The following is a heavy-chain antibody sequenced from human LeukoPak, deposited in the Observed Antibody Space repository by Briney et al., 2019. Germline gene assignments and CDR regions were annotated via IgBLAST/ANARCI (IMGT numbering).Heavy chain of an antibody. J-gene: IGHJ4*02. CDR1: GGSISSGDYY. CDR2: IYYSGST. V-gene: IGHV4-39*01. D-gene: IGHD3-22*01. Sequence: SETLSLTCTVSGGSISSGDYYWGWIRQPPGKGLGWIGSIYYSGSTYYNPSLKSRVTISVDTSKNQFSLKLSSVTAADTAVYYCARLFTPSYYYDSATQDYWGQGTLVTVSS. CDR3: ARLFTPSYYYDSATQDY.